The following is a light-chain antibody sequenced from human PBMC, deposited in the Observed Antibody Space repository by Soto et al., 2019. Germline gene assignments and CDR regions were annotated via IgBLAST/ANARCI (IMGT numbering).Light chain of an antibody. CDR3: KTWGTGTVV. Sequence: QSVLTQSPSASASLGASVKLTCTLSSGHSRYAIAWHQQQPEKGPRYLMRVNSDGRHIKGDGIPDRFSGSSSGAERYLTISSRQSEDEADYYCKTWGTGTVVFGGGTKLTVL. V-gene: IGLV4-69*01. CDR2: VNSDGRH. CDR1: SGHSRYA. J-gene: IGLJ2*01.